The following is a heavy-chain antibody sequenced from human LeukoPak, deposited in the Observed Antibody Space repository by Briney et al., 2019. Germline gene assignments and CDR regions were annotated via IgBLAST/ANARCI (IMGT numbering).Heavy chain of an antibody. D-gene: IGHD5-18*01. CDR1: GGSISSYH. V-gene: IGHV4-59*08. CDR3: ARPGVGSGRYGAFDI. Sequence: PSETLSLTCTVSGGSISSYHWSWIRQPPGKGLEWIGYIYYSGSTNYNPSLKSRVTISVDTSKNQFSLKLSSVTAADTAVYYCARPGVGSGRYGAFDIWGQGTMVTVSS. J-gene: IGHJ3*02. CDR2: IYYSGST.